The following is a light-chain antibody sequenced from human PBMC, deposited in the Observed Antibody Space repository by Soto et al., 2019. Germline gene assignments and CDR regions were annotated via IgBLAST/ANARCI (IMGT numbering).Light chain of an antibody. V-gene: IGKV1-39*01. CDR2: RTS. J-gene: IGKJ4*01. CDR1: QNISTY. Sequence: DIQVTQSPSSLSASVGDRVTISCRASQNISTYLHWFQQRPWGAPKLLISRTSNLEIAVPSRVCGSGSGTDFTLTIIVLQAEDSASYYCQHSYITNSFGGGTKVE. CDR3: QHSYITNS.